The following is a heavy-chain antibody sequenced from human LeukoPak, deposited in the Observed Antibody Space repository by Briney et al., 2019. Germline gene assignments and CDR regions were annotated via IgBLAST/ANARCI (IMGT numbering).Heavy chain of an antibody. D-gene: IGHD6-13*01. J-gene: IGHJ4*02. Sequence: GGSLRLSCAASGFTFSSYGMHWVRQAPGKGLEWVAFIRYDGSNKYYADSVKGRFTISRDNSKNTLYLQMNSLRAEDTAVYYCAKVPNPGIAAAGTIYLGQGTLVTVSS. CDR1: GFTFSSYG. CDR3: AKVPNPGIAAAGTIY. V-gene: IGHV3-30*02. CDR2: IRYDGSNK.